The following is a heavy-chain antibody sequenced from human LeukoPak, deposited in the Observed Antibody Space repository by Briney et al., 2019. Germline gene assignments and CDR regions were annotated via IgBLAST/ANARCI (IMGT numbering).Heavy chain of an antibody. Sequence: GGSLRLPCAASGFTFSSYAMSWVRQAPGKGLEWVSAISGSGGSTYYADSVKGRFTISRDNSKNTLYLQMNSLRAEDTAVYYCATDHYDILTGYYTFLDYWGQGTLVTVSS. V-gene: IGHV3-23*01. D-gene: IGHD3-9*01. J-gene: IGHJ4*02. CDR1: GFTFSSYA. CDR2: ISGSGGST. CDR3: ATDHYDILTGYYTFLDY.